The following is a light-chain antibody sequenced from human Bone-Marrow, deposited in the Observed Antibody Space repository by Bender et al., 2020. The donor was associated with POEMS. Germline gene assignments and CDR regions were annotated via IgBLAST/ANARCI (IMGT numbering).Light chain of an antibody. CDR1: TSDFGTYNS. J-gene: IGLJ1*01. CDR2: GVN. CDR3: SSLTTSSTFV. Sequence: QSALTQPASVSGSPEQSITISCTGTTSDFGTYNSVSWYQHLPGKAPKLIIYGVNNRPSGISNRFSGSKSGNTASLTISGLQDEDEADYFCSSLTTSSTFVFGTGTKVTVL. V-gene: IGLV2-14*03.